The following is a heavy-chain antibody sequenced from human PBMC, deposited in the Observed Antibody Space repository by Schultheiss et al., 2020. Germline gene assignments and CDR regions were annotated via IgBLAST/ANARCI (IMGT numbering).Heavy chain of an antibody. V-gene: IGHV3-30*04. CDR2: ISYDGSNK. CDR1: GFTFSSYA. D-gene: IGHD6-19*01. J-gene: IGHJ6*02. CDR3: ARGKPVWLLLSYGMDV. Sequence: GGSLRLSCAASGFTFSSYAMHWVRQAPGKGLEWVAVISYDGSNKYYADSVKGRFTISRDNSKNTLYLQMNSLRAEDTAVYYCARGKPVWLLLSYGMDVWGEGGT.